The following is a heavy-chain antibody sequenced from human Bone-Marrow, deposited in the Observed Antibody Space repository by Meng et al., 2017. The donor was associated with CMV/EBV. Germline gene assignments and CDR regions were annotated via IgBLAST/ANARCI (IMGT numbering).Heavy chain of an antibody. D-gene: IGHD3-16*01. CDR3: AKDLLLFGGPNAYFDY. CDR1: GFTLSSYA. CDR2: ITSSSTLI. V-gene: IGHV3-21*01. Sequence: LSLTCAASGFTLSSYAMIWVRQTPGKGLEWLSFITSSSTLIYQADSVKGRFTVSRDNAKNSLYLQMNSLRPEETAVYYCAKDLLLFGGPNAYFDYWGQGTLVTVSS. J-gene: IGHJ4*02.